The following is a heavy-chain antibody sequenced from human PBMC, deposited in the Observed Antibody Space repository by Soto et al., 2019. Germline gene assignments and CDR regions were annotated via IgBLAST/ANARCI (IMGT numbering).Heavy chain of an antibody. Sequence: EVQLVESGGGSVQPGRSLRLSCVASGFTFESYAMHWVRHVPGKGLEWGSGISWNSGSIGYEDSVEGRFTISRDNAQKSLYLEMNSLRVEDTAFYYCVKDIHEQWLVSHFEYWGQGALVTVSS. D-gene: IGHD6-19*01. CDR3: VKDIHEQWLVSHFEY. CDR2: ISWNSGSI. J-gene: IGHJ4*02. V-gene: IGHV3-9*01. CDR1: GFTFESYA.